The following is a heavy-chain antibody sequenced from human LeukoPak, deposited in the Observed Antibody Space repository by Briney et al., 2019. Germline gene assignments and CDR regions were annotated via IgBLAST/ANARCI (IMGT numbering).Heavy chain of an antibody. Sequence: GGALRLSCAASGFTFSSYSMNWVRQAPGKGLEWVSSISSSSSYIYYADSVKGRFTISRDNAKNTLYLQMNSLRAEDTAVYYCARDFRPNGAHFDYWGQGTLVTVSS. D-gene: IGHD3-10*01. CDR3: ARDFRPNGAHFDY. CDR1: GFTFSSYS. J-gene: IGHJ4*02. V-gene: IGHV3-21*01. CDR2: ISSSSSYI.